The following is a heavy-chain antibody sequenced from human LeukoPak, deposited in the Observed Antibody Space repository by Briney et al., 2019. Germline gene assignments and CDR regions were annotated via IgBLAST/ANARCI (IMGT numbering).Heavy chain of an antibody. D-gene: IGHD4-23*01. V-gene: IGHV4-59*08. J-gene: IGHJ6*02. CDR1: GVSMSACY. CDR2: IHHSGST. Sequence: SETLSLTCTVSGVSMSACYWMWIRQPPGKGLEWIGYIHHSGSTNYNPSLRSRVTISVDTSKNQFSLKLSAVTAADTAVYYCAGDYGGFEGAMDVWGQGITVTVSS. CDR3: AGDYGGFEGAMDV.